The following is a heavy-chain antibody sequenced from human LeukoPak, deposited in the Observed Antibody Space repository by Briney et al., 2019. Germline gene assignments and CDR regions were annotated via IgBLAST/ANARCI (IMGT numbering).Heavy chain of an antibody. J-gene: IGHJ6*02. Sequence: GGSLRLSCAASGFTFSTHAMSWVRQALGKGLKWVSGINDSGDYTYYADSVKGRFTISRDNSKNTVYLQMNSLRADDTAVYYCAKDLELSRYGDQIYAMDVWGQGTTVTVSS. CDR3: AKDLELSRYGDQIYAMDV. CDR1: GFTFSTHA. CDR2: INDSGDYT. D-gene: IGHD4-17*01. V-gene: IGHV3-23*01.